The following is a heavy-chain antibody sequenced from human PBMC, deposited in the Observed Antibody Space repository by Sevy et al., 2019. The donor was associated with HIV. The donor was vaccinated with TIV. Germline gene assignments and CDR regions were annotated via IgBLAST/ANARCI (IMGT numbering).Heavy chain of an antibody. CDR1: GYSFTSYW. J-gene: IGHJ4*02. V-gene: IGHV5-51*01. D-gene: IGHD3-3*01. Sequence: GESLKISCKGSGYSFTSYWIGWVRQMPGKGLEWMGIIYPGDSDTRYSPSFQGQVTISADKSISTAYLQWSSLKASDTAMYYWARTRGDFWSGLQKPPDYWGQGTLVTVSS. CDR3: ARTRGDFWSGLQKPPDY. CDR2: IYPGDSDT.